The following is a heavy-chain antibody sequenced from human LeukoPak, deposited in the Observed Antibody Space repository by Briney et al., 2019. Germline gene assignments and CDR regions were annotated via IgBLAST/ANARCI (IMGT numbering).Heavy chain of an antibody. CDR2: ISGDGGST. CDR1: GFSFDAYA. Sequence: GGSLRLSCAASGFSFDAYAMHWVRQAPGKGLEWVSLISGDGGSTYYADSVKGRFTISRDNAKNSLYLQMNSLRADDTAVYYCARDPGSSSFDYWGQGTLVTVSS. CDR3: ARDPGSSSFDY. V-gene: IGHV3-43*02. J-gene: IGHJ4*02. D-gene: IGHD6-13*01.